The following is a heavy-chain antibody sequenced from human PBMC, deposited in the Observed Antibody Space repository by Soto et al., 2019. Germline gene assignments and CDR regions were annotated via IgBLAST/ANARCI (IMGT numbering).Heavy chain of an antibody. CDR1: GRSISSSSYY. CDR2: IYYSGRT. V-gene: IGHV4-39*01. J-gene: IGHJ6*02. Sequence: PSETLSLTCTVYGRSISSSSYYWGRIRQPPGKGQEWLGSIYYSGRTYYNPSLKSRGTISVDTSKNQFSLKLSSVTAADTAVYYCARQSITIFGVVIINIDYYGMDVWGQGTTVTVSS. CDR3: ARQSITIFGVVIINIDYYGMDV. D-gene: IGHD3-3*01.